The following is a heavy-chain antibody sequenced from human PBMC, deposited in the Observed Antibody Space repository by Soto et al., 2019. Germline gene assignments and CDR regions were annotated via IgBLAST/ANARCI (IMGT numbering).Heavy chain of an antibody. CDR1: GYTFTSYA. CDR2: INAGNGNT. J-gene: IGHJ6*02. D-gene: IGHD6-13*01. V-gene: IGHV1-3*01. Sequence: ASVKVSCKXSGYTFTSYAMHWVRQAPGQRLEWMGWINAGNGNTKYSQKFQGRVTITRDTSASTAYMELSSLGSEDTAVYYCAREGSYSPGGMDVWGQGTTVTVSS. CDR3: AREGSYSPGGMDV.